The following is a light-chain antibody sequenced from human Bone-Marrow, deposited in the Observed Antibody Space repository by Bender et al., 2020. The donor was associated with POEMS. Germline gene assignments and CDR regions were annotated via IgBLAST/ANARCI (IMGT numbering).Light chain of an antibody. CDR1: SSDIGGYNY. CDR3: SSYASSSSLI. CDR2: DVS. Sequence: HSALTQPASVSGSPGQSITISCTGTSSDIGGYNYVSWYQQHPGKAPKLMIYDVSDRPSGISNRFSGSKTGNTASLTISGLQAEDEAVYFCSSYASSSSLIFGGGTKLTVL. V-gene: IGLV2-14*03. J-gene: IGLJ2*01.